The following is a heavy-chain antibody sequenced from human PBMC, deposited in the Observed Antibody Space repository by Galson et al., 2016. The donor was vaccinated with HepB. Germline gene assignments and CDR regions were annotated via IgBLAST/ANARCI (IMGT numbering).Heavy chain of an antibody. CDR1: GGAFSRFA. D-gene: IGHD5-18*01. CDR2: IIPLFGTA. V-gene: IGHV1-69*06. J-gene: IGHJ6*03. CDR3: AGGEGQWIQLWSSYYYYMDV. Sequence: SVKVSCKASGGAFSRFAISWVRQATGQGLEWMGGIIPLFGTANYAQKFQGRVTITADKSTDTAYMELNSLISEDTAVYYCAGGEGQWIQLWSSYYYYMDVWGKGTTVTVSS.